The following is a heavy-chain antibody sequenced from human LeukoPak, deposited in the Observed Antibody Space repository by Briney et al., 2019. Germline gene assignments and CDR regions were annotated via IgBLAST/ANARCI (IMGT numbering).Heavy chain of an antibody. CDR3: AKGRYYSSGWYFDY. Sequence: VGSLRLSCAASGFTFNSYAMSWVRPAPGKGLEWVSDISDSGGSTNYADPVKGRFTISRDNSKNALYLQMIRLRAEDTAVYYCAKGRYYSSGWYFDYWGLGTLVTVSS. V-gene: IGHV3-23*01. D-gene: IGHD6-19*01. CDR2: ISDSGGST. CDR1: GFTFNSYA. J-gene: IGHJ4*02.